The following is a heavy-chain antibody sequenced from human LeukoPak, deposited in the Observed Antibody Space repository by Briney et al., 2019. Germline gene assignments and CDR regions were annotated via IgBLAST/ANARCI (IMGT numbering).Heavy chain of an antibody. J-gene: IGHJ4*02. V-gene: IGHV3-33*08. CDR1: GFTFSSYS. D-gene: IGHD2-15*01. CDR2: IWSDGSNE. CDR3: ARGCGGGPGCYILDY. Sequence: GGSLRLSCAASGFTFSSYSMNWVRQAPGKGLEWVAIIWSDGSNEVYIESVKGRFTISRDNSKNTLYLHMNSLRGEDTAMYFCARGCGGGPGCYILDYWGQGTLVTVSS.